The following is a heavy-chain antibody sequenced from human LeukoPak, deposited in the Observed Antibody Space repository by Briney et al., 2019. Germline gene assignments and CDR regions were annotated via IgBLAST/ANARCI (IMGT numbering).Heavy chain of an antibody. CDR1: GGTFSSYA. D-gene: IGHD3-3*01. V-gene: IGHV1-69*01. CDR3: ASGGYDFWSGWNRYNWFDP. CDR2: IIPIFGTA. J-gene: IGHJ5*02. Sequence: GSSVKVSCKASGGTFSSYAISWVRQAPGQGLEWMGGIIPIFGTANYAQKFRGRVTITADESTSTAYMELSSLRSEDTAVYYCASGGYDFWSGWNRYNWFDPWGQGTLVTVSS.